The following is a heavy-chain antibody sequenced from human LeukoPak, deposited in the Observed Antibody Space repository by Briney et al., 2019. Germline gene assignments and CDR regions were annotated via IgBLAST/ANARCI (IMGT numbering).Heavy chain of an antibody. V-gene: IGHV3-21*01. CDR2: ISSSSIYI. CDR1: GFTFNTYT. J-gene: IGHJ6*03. CDR3: ARDHSGWFMDV. D-gene: IGHD6-19*01. Sequence: PGGSLRLSCAASGFTFNTYTINWVRQAPGKGLEWVSSISSSSIYIYYADSVKGRFTISRDNSKNTLYLQMNSLRAEDTAVYYCARDHSGWFMDVWGKGTTVTVSS.